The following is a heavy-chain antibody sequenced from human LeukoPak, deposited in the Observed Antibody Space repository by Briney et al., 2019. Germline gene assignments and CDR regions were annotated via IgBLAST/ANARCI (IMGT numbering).Heavy chain of an antibody. J-gene: IGHJ4*02. CDR2: MNPNSGNT. D-gene: IGHD5-18*01. CDR3: ATLTYRYGPRDPYFDY. V-gene: IGHV1-8*01. Sequence: ASVKVSCKASGYTFTSYDINWVRQATGQGLEWMGWMNPNSGNTGYAQKFQGRVTMTRNTSISTAYMELSSLRSEDTAVYYCATLTYRYGPRDPYFDYWGQGTLVTVSS. CDR1: GYTFTSYD.